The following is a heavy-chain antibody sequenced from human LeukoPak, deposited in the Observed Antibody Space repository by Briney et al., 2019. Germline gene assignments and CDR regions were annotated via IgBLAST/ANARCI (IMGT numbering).Heavy chain of an antibody. CDR1: GRSISSGSYY. D-gene: IGHD6-6*01. CDR3: ARERLAARRGYFDY. J-gene: IGHJ4*02. CDR2: IYTSGST. V-gene: IGHV4-61*02. Sequence: SQTLSLTCTISGRSISSGSYYWSWIRQPAGKGLEWIGRIYTSGSTNYNPSLKSRVTISEDTFKNQFFMKLSSETAADTAVYYCARERLAARRGYFDYWGQGTLVTVSS.